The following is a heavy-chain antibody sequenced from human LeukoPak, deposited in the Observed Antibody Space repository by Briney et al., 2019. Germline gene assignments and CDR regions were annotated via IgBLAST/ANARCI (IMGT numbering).Heavy chain of an antibody. CDR2: LSGSQGASSS. Sequence: GGSLRLSCAASGFTFSNYAMNWVRQAPGKAMEWVSSLSGSQGASSSHTADSVKGRFTISRDNSKNTLYLQMNSLRAEDTAVYYCARDRDYYGSGSYFARQNSPARYNWFDPWGQGTLVTVSS. CDR3: ARDRDYYGSGSYFARQNSPARYNWFDP. J-gene: IGHJ5*02. D-gene: IGHD3-10*01. CDR1: GFTFSNYA. V-gene: IGHV3-23*01.